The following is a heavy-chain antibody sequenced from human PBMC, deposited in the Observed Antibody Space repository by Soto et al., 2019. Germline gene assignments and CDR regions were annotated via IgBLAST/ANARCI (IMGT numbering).Heavy chain of an antibody. V-gene: IGHV1-69*06. CDR1: GGTFSSYA. Sequence: ASVKVSCKASGGTFSSYAISWVRQAPGQGLEWMGGIIPIFGTANYAQKFQGRVTITADKSTSTAYMELSSLRSEDTAVYYCARDRVVVVPAAILYYGMDVWGPGTMVTVSS. J-gene: IGHJ6*02. CDR3: ARDRVVVVPAAILYYGMDV. D-gene: IGHD2-2*01. CDR2: IIPIFGTA.